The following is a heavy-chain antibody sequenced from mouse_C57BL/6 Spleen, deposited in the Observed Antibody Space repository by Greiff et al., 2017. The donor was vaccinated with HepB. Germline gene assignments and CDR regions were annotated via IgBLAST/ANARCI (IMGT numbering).Heavy chain of an antibody. Sequence: VQLQQSGAELVRPGASVTLSCKASGYTFTDYEMHWVKQTPVHGLEWIGAIDPETGGTAYNQKFKGKAILTADKSSSTAYMELRSLTSEDSAVYYCTRGATVVATEEDCDYWGQGTTLTVSS. J-gene: IGHJ2*01. CDR3: TRGATVVATEEDCDY. D-gene: IGHD1-1*01. CDR1: GYTFTDYE. V-gene: IGHV1-15*01. CDR2: IDPETGGT.